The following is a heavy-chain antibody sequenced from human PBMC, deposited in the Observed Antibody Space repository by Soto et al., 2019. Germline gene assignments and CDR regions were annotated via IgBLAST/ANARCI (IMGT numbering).Heavy chain of an antibody. CDR3: ARAPPNYYGSGSYYY. Sequence: ASVKVSCKASGYTFTGYYMHWVRQAPGQGLEWMGWINPNSGGTNYAQKFQGRVTMTRDTSISTAYMELSRLRSDDTAVYYCARAPPNYYGSGSYYYWGQGTLVTVS. CDR2: INPNSGGT. V-gene: IGHV1-2*02. D-gene: IGHD3-10*01. J-gene: IGHJ4*02. CDR1: GYTFTGYY.